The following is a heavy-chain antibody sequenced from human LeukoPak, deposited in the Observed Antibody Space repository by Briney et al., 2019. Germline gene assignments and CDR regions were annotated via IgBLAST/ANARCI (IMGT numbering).Heavy chain of an antibody. CDR3: ASELFQYYDFWSGYPTVDY. V-gene: IGHV3-30-3*01. D-gene: IGHD3-3*01. Sequence: PGGSLRLSCAASRSTFSSYAMHWVRQAPGKGLEWVAVISYDGSNKYYADSVKGRFTISRDNSKNTLYLQMNSLRAEDTAVYYCASELFQYYDFWSGYPTVDYWGQGTLVTVSS. CDR1: RSTFSSYA. J-gene: IGHJ4*02. CDR2: ISYDGSNK.